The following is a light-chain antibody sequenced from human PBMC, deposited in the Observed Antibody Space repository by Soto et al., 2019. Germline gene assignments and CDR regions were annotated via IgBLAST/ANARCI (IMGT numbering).Light chain of an antibody. V-gene: IGKV3-11*01. CDR3: QQRSNWPPIT. CDR1: QDIRSS. Sequence: EIVMTQSPATLSVSPGERVRLSCRASQDIRSSLAWYQQKPGQAPRLLIYGASNSATGIPARFSGSGSGTDFTLTISSLEPEDFAVYYCQQRSNWPPITFGQGTRLEIK. J-gene: IGKJ5*01. CDR2: GAS.